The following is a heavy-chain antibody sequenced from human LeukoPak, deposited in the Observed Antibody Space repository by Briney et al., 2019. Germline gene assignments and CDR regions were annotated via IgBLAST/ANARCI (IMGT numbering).Heavy chain of an antibody. Sequence: GGSLRLSCAASGFTFSSYAMHWVRQAPGKGLEWVAVISYGGSNKYYADSVKGRFTISRDNSKNTLYLQMNSLRAEDTAVYYCARDRSYGDPYYYYGTDVWGQGTTVTVSS. D-gene: IGHD4-17*01. CDR3: ARDRSYGDPYYYYGTDV. V-gene: IGHV3-30-3*01. CDR2: ISYGGSNK. CDR1: GFTFSSYA. J-gene: IGHJ6*02.